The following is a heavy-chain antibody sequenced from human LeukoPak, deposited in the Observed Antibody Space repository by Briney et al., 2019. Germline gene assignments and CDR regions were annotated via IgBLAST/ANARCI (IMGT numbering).Heavy chain of an antibody. CDR2: ISAYNGNT. D-gene: IGHD3-22*01. CDR3: XXXXXXXXXXXGXYPLYYYGMDV. V-gene: IGHV1-18*01. Sequence: KISCKGSGYTFTRYGISWVRQAPGQGLEWMGWISAYNGNTNYAQKLQGRVTMTTDTSTSTAYMELRSLRSDDTAVYYCXXXXXXXXXXXGXYPLYYYGMDVWGQGTTVTVSS. J-gene: IGHJ6*02. CDR1: GYTFTRYG.